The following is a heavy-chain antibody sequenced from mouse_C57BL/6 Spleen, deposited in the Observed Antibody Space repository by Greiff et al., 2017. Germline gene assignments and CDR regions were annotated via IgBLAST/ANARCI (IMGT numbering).Heavy chain of an antibody. CDR2: IHPNSGST. CDR1: GYTFTSYW. V-gene: IGHV1-64*01. CDR3: AMGNYWFAY. J-gene: IGHJ3*01. D-gene: IGHD1-3*01. Sequence: VQLQQPGAELVKPGASVKLSCKASGYTFTSYWMHWVKQRPGQGLEWIGMIHPNSGSTNYNEKFKSKATLTVDKSSSTAYMQLSSLTSEDSAVYYCAMGNYWFAYWGQGTLVTVSA.